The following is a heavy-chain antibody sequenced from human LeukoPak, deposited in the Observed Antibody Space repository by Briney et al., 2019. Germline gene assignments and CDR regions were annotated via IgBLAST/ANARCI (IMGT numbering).Heavy chain of an antibody. J-gene: IGHJ6*02. CDR2: ISYDGSNK. Sequence: PGGSLRLSCAASGFTFSSYAMHWVRQAPGKGLEWVAVISYDGSNKYYADSVKGRFTISRDNSKNTLYLQMNSLRAEDTAVYYCASPTYCSSTSCLYYYGMDVWGQGTTVTVSS. V-gene: IGHV3-30-3*01. CDR1: GFTFSSYA. D-gene: IGHD2-2*01. CDR3: ASPTYCSSTSCLYYYGMDV.